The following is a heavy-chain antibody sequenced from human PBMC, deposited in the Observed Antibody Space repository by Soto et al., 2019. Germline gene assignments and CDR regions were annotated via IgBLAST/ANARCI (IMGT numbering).Heavy chain of an antibody. J-gene: IGHJ4*02. Sequence: ASVKVSCKASGYTFTSYAMHWVRQAPGQRLEWMGWINAGNGNTKYSQKFQGRVTITRDTSASTAYMELSSLRSEDTAVYYCARDRLRGYRYGYRYWGQGTLVTVSS. D-gene: IGHD5-18*01. CDR1: GYTFTSYA. CDR2: INAGNGNT. V-gene: IGHV1-3*01. CDR3: ARDRLRGYRYGYRY.